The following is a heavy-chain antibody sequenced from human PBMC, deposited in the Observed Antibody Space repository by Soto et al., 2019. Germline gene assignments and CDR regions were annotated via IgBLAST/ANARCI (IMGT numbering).Heavy chain of an antibody. J-gene: IGHJ6*02. CDR1: GGTFTNYA. D-gene: IGHD3-3*01. Sequence: QVQLVQSGAEVKKPGSSVKVSCKASGGTFTNYALSWVRQAPGQGLEWMGGIIPNFGTPNYVQRFQDRVTITADGSTSTAYMELSSLRSEDTAVYFCARGDFWSGYSNRYYYYGMDVWGQGTTVTVSS. CDR2: IIPNFGTP. V-gene: IGHV1-69*01. CDR3: ARGDFWSGYSNRYYYYGMDV.